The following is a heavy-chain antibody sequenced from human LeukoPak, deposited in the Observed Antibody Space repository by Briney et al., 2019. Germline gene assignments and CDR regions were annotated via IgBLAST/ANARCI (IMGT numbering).Heavy chain of an antibody. Sequence: GGSLRLSCAASGFTFSNYAIHWVRQAPGKGLEWVVVISYDGSNNYYADSVKGRFTISRDNSKNTLYLQMNSLRAEDTAVYYCARARHGILTGYYLDYWGQGTLVTVSS. CDR2: ISYDGSNN. J-gene: IGHJ4*02. D-gene: IGHD3-9*01. V-gene: IGHV3-30-3*01. CDR3: ARARHGILTGYYLDY. CDR1: GFTFSNYA.